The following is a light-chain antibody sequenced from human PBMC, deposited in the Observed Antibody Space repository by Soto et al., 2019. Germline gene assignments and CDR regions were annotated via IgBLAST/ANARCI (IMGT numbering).Light chain of an antibody. J-gene: IGKJ5*01. V-gene: IGKV3-15*01. CDR1: QSVSSSY. CDR2: DAS. CDR3: QQYNNWIT. Sequence: IVLTQSPGTLSLSPGERATLSCRASQSVSSSYLAWYQQKPGQAPRLLIYDASNRATGVPARFSGSWSGTEFTLTISSLQSEDFAVYYCQQYNNWITFGQGTRLEIK.